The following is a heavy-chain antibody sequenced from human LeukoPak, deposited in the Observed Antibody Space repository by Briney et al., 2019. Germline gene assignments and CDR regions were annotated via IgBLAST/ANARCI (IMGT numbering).Heavy chain of an antibody. V-gene: IGHV1-8*01. Sequence: ASVKVSCKASGYTFTSYEIHWVRQAPGHGLEWMGWMNPKSAHTGLAQRFQGRVTVTRNTSISTAYMELSSLTSEDTAMYYCTRGPSYHSKWVGGMWFDPWGQGTLVSVSS. CDR2: MNPKSAHT. CDR3: TRGPSYHSKWVGGMWFDP. D-gene: IGHD3-10*01. CDR1: GYTFTSYE. J-gene: IGHJ5*02.